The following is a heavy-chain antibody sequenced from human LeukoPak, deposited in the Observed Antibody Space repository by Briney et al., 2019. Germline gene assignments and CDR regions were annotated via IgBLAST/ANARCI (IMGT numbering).Heavy chain of an antibody. D-gene: IGHD2-15*01. CDR2: IYYSGST. CDR1: GGSISSSSYY. CDR3: ARHFDCSGGSCYWGAFDY. Sequence: SETLSLTCTVSGGSISSSSYYWGWIRQPPGKGLEWIGSIYYSGSTYYNPSLKSRVTISVDTSKNQFSLKQSSVTAADTAVYYCARHFDCSGGSCYWGAFDYWGQGTLVTVSS. V-gene: IGHV4-39*01. J-gene: IGHJ4*02.